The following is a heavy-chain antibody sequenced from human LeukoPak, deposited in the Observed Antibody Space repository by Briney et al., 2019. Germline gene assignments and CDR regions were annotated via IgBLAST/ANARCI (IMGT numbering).Heavy chain of an antibody. CDR3: ARQSLYGDQDY. J-gene: IGHJ4*02. V-gene: IGHV5-51*01. CDR1: GYKFTSYW. D-gene: IGHD4-17*01. Sequence: GASLKISCKGSGYKFTSYWIGWVRQLPGKGLEWIGIIYPGDSYTRYSPSFQGQVTLSADKSINTAYLQWSSLRAPDTAMYYCARQSLYGDQDYWGQGTLVTVSS. CDR2: IYPGDSYT.